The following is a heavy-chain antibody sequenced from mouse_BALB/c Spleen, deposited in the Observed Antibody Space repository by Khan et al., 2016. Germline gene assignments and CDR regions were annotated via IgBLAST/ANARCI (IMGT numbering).Heavy chain of an antibody. CDR3: IRDADRYDEYYFDY. D-gene: IGHD2-14*01. V-gene: IGHV5-6-5*01. J-gene: IGHJ2*01. Sequence: EVQLVESGGGSVKPGGSLKLSCEVVGFTFSSYVMSWIRQTPEKRLEWVASISSSGSTYYPDSVKGRFTISRDNDRNVVYLQMSSMRYEDMAMYYCIRDADRYDEYYFDYWGQGTTLTVSS. CDR1: GFTFSSYV. CDR2: ISSSGST.